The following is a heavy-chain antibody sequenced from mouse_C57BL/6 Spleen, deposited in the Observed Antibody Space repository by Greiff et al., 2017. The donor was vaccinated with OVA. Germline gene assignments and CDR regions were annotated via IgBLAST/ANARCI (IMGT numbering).Heavy chain of an antibody. J-gene: IGHJ2*01. CDR1: GYTFTDYN. V-gene: IGHV1-22*01. CDR3: GTGTGYFDY. D-gene: IGHD4-1*01. Sequence: EVQGVESGPELVKPGASVKMSCKASGYTFTDYNMHWVKQSHGKSLEWIGYINPNNGGTSYNQKFKGKATLTVNKSSSTAYMELRSLTSEDSAVYYCGTGTGYFDYWGQGTTLTVSS. CDR2: INPNNGGT.